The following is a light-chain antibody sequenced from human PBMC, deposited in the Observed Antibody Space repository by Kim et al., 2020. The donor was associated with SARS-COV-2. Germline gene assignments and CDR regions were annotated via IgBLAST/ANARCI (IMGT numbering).Light chain of an antibody. J-gene: IGLJ3*02. V-gene: IGLV4-69*02. Sequence: GASVKLTCTLSRGHSSYAIAWHQQQPEKGPRYLMKVNSDGSHNKGDGIPDRFSGSSSGAERYLTNSSLQSEDDADYYCQTWGIAWVFGGGTQLTVL. CDR3: QTWGIAWV. CDR1: RGHSSYA. CDR2: VNSDGSH.